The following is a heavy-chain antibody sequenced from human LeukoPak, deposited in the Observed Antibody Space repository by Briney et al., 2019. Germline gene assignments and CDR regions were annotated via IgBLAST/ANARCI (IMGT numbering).Heavy chain of an antibody. CDR3: ARGLRYCSSTSCYPY. J-gene: IGHJ4*02. D-gene: IGHD2-2*01. CDR1: GGTFSSYA. Sequence: ASVKVSCKASGGTFSSYAISWVRQAPGQGLEWMGGIIPIFGTANYAQKFQGRVTITADESTSTAYMELSSLRSEDTAVYYCARGLRYCSSTSCYPYWGQGTLVTVSS. V-gene: IGHV1-69*01. CDR2: IIPIFGTA.